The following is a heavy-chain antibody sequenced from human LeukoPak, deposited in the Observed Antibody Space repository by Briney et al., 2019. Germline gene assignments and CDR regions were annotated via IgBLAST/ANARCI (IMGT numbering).Heavy chain of an antibody. J-gene: IGHJ3*02. CDR2: IYYTGST. Sequence: SETLSLTCTVFGGSINTYWGWIRQPPGKGLEWIGSIYYTGSTYYNPSLKSRLTISVDTAKNQFSLKLTSVTAADTAVYSCARHLESRRLKIFDIWGQGTMVTVSS. CDR1: GGSINTY. CDR3: ARHLESRRLKIFDI. V-gene: IGHV4-39*01. D-gene: IGHD3-16*01.